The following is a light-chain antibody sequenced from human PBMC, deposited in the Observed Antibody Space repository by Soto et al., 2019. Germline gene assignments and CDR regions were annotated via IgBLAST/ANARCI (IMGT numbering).Light chain of an antibody. J-gene: IGLJ2*01. CDR2: DVS. Sequence: QSALTQPASVSGSPGQSITISCTGTSSDGCGYNYVSWYQQHPGKAPKLMIYDVSNRPSGVSNRFSGSKSGNTASLTISGLQAEDEADYYCSAYTSSSTLVFGGGTKLTVL. V-gene: IGLV2-14*01. CDR3: SAYTSSSTLV. CDR1: SSDGCGYNY.